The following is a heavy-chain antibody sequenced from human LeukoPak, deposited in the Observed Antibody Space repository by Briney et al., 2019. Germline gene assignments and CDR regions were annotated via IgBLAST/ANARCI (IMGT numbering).Heavy chain of an antibody. CDR3: AKARQKYYYDSSGYSVDY. CDR2: ISSDGSNT. CDR1: GFTFISYG. Sequence: GGSLRLSCAASGFTFISYGMHWVRQAPGKGLEWVAVISSDGSNTFYADSVKGRFTISRDNSKNTLYLQMSSLKTEDTAVYYCAKARQKYYYDSSGYSVDYWGQGTLVTVSS. D-gene: IGHD3-22*01. J-gene: IGHJ4*02. V-gene: IGHV3-30*18.